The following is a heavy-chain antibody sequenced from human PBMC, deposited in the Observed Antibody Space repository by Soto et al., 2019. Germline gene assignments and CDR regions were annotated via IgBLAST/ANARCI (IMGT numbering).Heavy chain of an antibody. CDR1: GGSISSSSYY. J-gene: IGHJ5*02. CDR2: TYYSGST. V-gene: IGHV4-39*02. CDR3: ATQEVGGSYVYTFDP. Sequence: QLQLQESGPGLVKPSETLSLTCTVSGGSISSSSYYWGWIRQPPGKRLEWIGSTYYSGSTYYNHSLKSRVTISADTSKNPVSLKLSSVPAADTAVYYCATQEVGGSYVYTFDPWGQGTLVTVS. D-gene: IGHD2-15*01.